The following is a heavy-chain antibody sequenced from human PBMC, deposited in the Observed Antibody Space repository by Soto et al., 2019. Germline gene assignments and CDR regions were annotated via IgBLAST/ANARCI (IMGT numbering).Heavy chain of an antibody. J-gene: IGHJ6*03. D-gene: IGHD2-15*01. CDR3: AREGCSGGSCYSGYYYYYMDV. CDR2: IYYSGST. Sequence: SETLSLTCTVSGGSISSGDYYWSWIRQPPGKGLEWIGYIYYSGSTYYNPSLKSRVTISVDTSKNQFSLKLSSVTAADTAVYYCAREGCSGGSCYSGYYYYYMDVWGKGTTVTVSS. V-gene: IGHV4-30-4*01. CDR1: GGSISSGDYY.